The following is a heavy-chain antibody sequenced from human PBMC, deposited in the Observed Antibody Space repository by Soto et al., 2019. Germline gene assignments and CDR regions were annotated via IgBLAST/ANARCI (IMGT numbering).Heavy chain of an antibody. V-gene: IGHV3-30*03. D-gene: IGHD3-22*01. J-gene: IGHJ4*02. CDR1: GFTFSSYG. CDR2: ISYDGSNK. CDR3: ASPYDSSGPYYFDY. Sequence: LRLSCAASGFTFSSYGMHWVRQAPGKGLEWVAVISYDGSNKYYADSVKGRFAISRDNSKNTLYLQMNSLRAEDTAVYYCASPYDSSGPYYFDYWGQGTLVTVSS.